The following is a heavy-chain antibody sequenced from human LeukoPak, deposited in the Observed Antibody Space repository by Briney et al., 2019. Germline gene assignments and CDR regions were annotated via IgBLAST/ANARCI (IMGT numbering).Heavy chain of an antibody. J-gene: IGHJ4*02. CDR3: ARDFYGSRPGAFDY. CDR1: GYTFTSYG. D-gene: IGHD3-10*01. V-gene: IGHV1-2*06. CDR2: INPNSAAS. Sequence: ASVKVSCKASGYTFTSYGISWVRQAPRQGLEWMGQINPNSAASHYAQKFQDRVTMTSDTSINMAYMELRSLRSDDTAVYYCARDFYGSRPGAFDYWGQGTLITVSS.